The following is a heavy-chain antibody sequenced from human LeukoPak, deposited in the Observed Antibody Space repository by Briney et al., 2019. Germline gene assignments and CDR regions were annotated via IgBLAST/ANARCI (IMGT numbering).Heavy chain of an antibody. J-gene: IGHJ4*02. CDR1: GVSISRSNDC. D-gene: IGHD3-10*01. CDR2: MDYSGNT. V-gene: IGHV4-39*01. CDR3: ARAHGSGRSWYLDY. Sequence: SETLSLTCTVSGVSISRSNDCWGWIRQSPGKGLEWIGTMDYSGNTYYNPPLKSRVTVSVDTSKNQFSLNVNSVTAADTAVYYCARAHGSGRSWYLDYWGQGTLVTVSS.